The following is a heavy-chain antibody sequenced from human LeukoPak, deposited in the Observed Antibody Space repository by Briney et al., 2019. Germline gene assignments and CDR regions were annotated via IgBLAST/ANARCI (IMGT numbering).Heavy chain of an antibody. D-gene: IGHD2-15*01. CDR1: GGSFSGYY. Sequence: PSETLSLTCAVYGGSFSGYYWSWIRQPPGKGLEWIGEINHSGSTNSNPSLKRRVTISVDTSKNQFSLKLSSVTAADTAMYYCASFGYCSGGSCYPPGYWGQGTLVIVSS. V-gene: IGHV4-34*01. CDR3: ASFGYCSGGSCYPPGY. J-gene: IGHJ4*02. CDR2: INHSGST.